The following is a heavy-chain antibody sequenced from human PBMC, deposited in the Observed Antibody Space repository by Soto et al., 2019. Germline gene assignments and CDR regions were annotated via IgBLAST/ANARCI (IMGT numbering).Heavy chain of an antibody. D-gene: IGHD3-16*02. Sequence: PSETLSLTCTVSGGSISSSSYYWGWIRQPPGKGLEWIGTIYYSGSTYYNPSLRSRVTISVDTSKNQFSLKLSSVTAADTAVYYCASWPIGRSSDWFDPWGQGTLVTVSS. CDR3: ASWPIGRSSDWFDP. V-gene: IGHV4-39*01. CDR1: GGSISSSSYY. CDR2: IYYSGST. J-gene: IGHJ5*02.